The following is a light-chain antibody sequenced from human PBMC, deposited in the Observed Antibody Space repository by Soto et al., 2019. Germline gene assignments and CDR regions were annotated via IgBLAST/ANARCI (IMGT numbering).Light chain of an antibody. CDR2: EVS. V-gene: IGLV2-14*01. CDR3: SSYTTAGTYV. Sequence: QSVLTQPASVSGSPGQSITISCTGTSTDVGDSNHVSWYQHHPGKAPKLIIYEVSYRPSGVSNRFSGSKSANTASLTISGLQAEDEADYYCSSYTTAGTYVFGPGTKVTVL. J-gene: IGLJ1*01. CDR1: STDVGDSNH.